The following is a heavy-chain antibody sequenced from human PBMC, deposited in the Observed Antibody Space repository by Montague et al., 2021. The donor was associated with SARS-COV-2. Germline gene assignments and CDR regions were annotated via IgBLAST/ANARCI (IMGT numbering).Heavy chain of an antibody. D-gene: IGHD1-20*01. Sequence: SETLSLTCSVSGGPISSYYWSWIRQSPGKGLEWIGYIFRSGITDYNPSLKSRVTISVDMSKNQFSLQLNSVTAADSAVYYCARTEYNWNDWFDPWGQGTLVTVSS. CDR2: IFRSGIT. CDR1: GGPISSYY. CDR3: ARTEYNWNDWFDP. J-gene: IGHJ5*02. V-gene: IGHV4-59*13.